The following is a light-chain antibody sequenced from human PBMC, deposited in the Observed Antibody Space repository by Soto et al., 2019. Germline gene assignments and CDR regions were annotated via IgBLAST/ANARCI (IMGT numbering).Light chain of an antibody. V-gene: IGLV2-14*01. CDR1: SSDVGGYNY. CDR2: DVS. Sequence: QSVLTQPASETGSPGQSITISCTGTSSDVGGYNYDSWYQQRPGKAPKLMIYDVSNRPSGVSNRFSGSKSGNTASLTISRLQAEDEADYYCSSYTSSSTPYVFGTGTKVTVL. J-gene: IGLJ1*01. CDR3: SSYTSSSTPYV.